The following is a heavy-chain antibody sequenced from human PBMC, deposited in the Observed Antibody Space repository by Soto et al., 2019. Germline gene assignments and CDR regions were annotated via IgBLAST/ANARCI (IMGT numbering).Heavy chain of an antibody. J-gene: IGHJ1*01. CDR3: AKGLISGSFQNEYFQH. CDR2: ISYDGSNK. CDR1: GFTFSSYC. V-gene: IGHV3-30*18. Sequence: GGSLRLSCAASGFTFSSYCIHWVRQAPGKGLEWLAVISYDGSNKYYADSVKGRFTIPRDNSKNTLYLEMNGLRAEDTAVYYCAKGLISGSFQNEYFQHFGQGTLITFCS. D-gene: IGHD1-26*01.